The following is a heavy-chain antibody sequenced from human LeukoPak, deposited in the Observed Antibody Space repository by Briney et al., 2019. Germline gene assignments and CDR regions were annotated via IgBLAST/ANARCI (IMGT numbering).Heavy chain of an antibody. V-gene: IGHV3-15*01. J-gene: IGHJ5*02. D-gene: IGHD2-2*01. Sequence: GGSLRLSCAGSGFTLSSAWMTWVRQAPGKGLEWVGLSRSKTDGGTTDYAAPVKGRFTISRDDSKNTLYLQMSSLKTEDTAVYYCAKYCICADCYANWFGPWGQGTLVTVSS. CDR3: AKYCICADCYANWFGP. CDR1: GFTLSSAW. CDR2: SRSKTDGGTT.